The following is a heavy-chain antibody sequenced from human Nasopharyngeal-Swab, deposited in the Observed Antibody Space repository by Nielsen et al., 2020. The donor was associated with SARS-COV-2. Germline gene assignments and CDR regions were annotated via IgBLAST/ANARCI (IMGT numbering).Heavy chain of an antibody. CDR2: IYHSGST. J-gene: IGHJ4*02. D-gene: IGHD1-1*01. V-gene: IGHV4-38-2*02. CDR3: ACHRTASFYY. CDR1: GYSISSGYY. Sequence: SETLSLTCTVSGYSISSGYYWDWIQQSPGKGLEWIGSIYHSGSTYYNPSLKSRVTISVDTSRNHFSLKLRSVTGADTAVYYCACHRTASFYYWGQGTLVTVSS.